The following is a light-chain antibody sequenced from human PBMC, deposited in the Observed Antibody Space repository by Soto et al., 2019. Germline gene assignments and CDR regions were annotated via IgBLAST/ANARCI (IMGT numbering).Light chain of an antibody. Sequence: AIQMTQSPSSLSASVGVRVTITCRASQGIRNDLGWYQQRPGKAHKLLIYATSNLQTGAPSRFSGSGSGTDFTLTISSLQPEDFATYYCLQDYSYPRTFGQGTKVEIK. J-gene: IGKJ1*01. CDR3: LQDYSYPRT. V-gene: IGKV1-6*01. CDR1: QGIRND. CDR2: ATS.